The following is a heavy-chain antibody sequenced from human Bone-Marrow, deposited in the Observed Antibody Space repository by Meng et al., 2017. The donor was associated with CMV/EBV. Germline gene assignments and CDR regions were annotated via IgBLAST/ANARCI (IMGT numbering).Heavy chain of an antibody. J-gene: IGHJ6*02. V-gene: IGHV6-1*01. CDR1: GDSVSSNSAA. CDR2: TYYRSKWYN. D-gene: IGHD6-13*01. Sequence: SVTLSLTCAISGDSVSSNSAAWNWIRQSPSRGLEWLGRTYYRSKWYNDYAVSVKSRITINPDTSKNQFSLQLNSVTPEDTAVYYCATTLYSSSSIDYFYYGMDVWGQGTTVTVSS. CDR3: ATTLYSSSSIDYFYYGMDV.